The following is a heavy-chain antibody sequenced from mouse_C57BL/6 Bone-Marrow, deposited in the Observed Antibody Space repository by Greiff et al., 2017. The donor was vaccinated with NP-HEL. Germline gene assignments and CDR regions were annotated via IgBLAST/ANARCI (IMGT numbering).Heavy chain of an antibody. Sequence: EVKLMESGPELVKPGASVKIPCKASGYTFTDYNMDWVKQSHGKSLEWIGDINPNNGGTIYNQKFKGKATLTVDKSSSTAYMELRSLTSEDTAVYYCARWGYGNYAYAMDYWGQGTSVTVSS. D-gene: IGHD2-1*01. CDR1: GYTFTDYN. CDR3: ARWGYGNYAYAMDY. V-gene: IGHV1-18*01. CDR2: INPNNGGT. J-gene: IGHJ4*01.